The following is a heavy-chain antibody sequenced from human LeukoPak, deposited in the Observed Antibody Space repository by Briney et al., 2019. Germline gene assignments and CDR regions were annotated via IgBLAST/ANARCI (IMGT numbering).Heavy chain of an antibody. Sequence: ASVKVSCKASGYTFTGYYMHWVRQAPGQGLEWMGWINPNSGGTNYAQKFQGRVTMTRDTSISTAYMELSRLRSDDTAVYYCARASDFWSGYYLFDYWGQGTLVTVSS. J-gene: IGHJ4*02. CDR1: GYTFTGYY. D-gene: IGHD3-3*01. CDR3: ARASDFWSGYYLFDY. CDR2: INPNSGGT. V-gene: IGHV1-2*02.